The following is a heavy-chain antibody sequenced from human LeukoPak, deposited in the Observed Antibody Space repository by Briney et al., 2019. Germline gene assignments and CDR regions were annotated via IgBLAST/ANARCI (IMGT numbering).Heavy chain of an antibody. CDR2: IKQDGSEK. J-gene: IGHJ4*02. Sequence: PGESLRLSCVASGFTFRNYWMSWVRQAPGKGLEWVANIKQDGSEKYYADSVKDRFTISRDDTENSVYLQMNNLRAEDTAVYYCARDGIDYWGQGTLVTVSS. V-gene: IGHV3-7*04. D-gene: IGHD1-26*01. CDR1: GFTFRNYW. CDR3: ARDGIDY.